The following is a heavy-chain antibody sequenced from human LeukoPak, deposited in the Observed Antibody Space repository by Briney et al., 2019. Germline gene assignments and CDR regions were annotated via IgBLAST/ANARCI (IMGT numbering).Heavy chain of an antibody. CDR2: ISSSSETV. Sequence: PGGSLRLSCAASGFSFRTYTMNWVRQAPGKGLEWVSYISSSSETVYYADSVKGRFTISRDNAKNSLYLQMNSLRVEDTAVYYCARHGFYTFDIWGQGTMITVSS. V-gene: IGHV3-48*04. CDR3: ARHGFYTFDI. J-gene: IGHJ3*02. CDR1: GFSFRTYT. D-gene: IGHD5-24*01.